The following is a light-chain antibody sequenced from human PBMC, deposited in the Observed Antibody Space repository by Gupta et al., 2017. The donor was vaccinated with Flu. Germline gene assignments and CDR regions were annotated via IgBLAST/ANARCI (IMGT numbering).Light chain of an antibody. CDR2: DVN. V-gene: IGLV2-14*01. Sequence: QSALTQPASVSGAPGQSITISCPGTSSDVGAFNYVSWYQQHPGKTPKLMLYDVNNRPSGVSNRFSGSKSGNTASLTISGLQAEDEADYYCSSYTSSSTLVFGGGTKLTVL. CDR1: SSDVGAFNY. CDR3: SSYTSSSTLV. J-gene: IGLJ2*01.